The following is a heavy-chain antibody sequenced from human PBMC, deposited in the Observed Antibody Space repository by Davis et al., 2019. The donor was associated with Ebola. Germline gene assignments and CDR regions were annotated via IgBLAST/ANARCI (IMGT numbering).Heavy chain of an antibody. D-gene: IGHD4-23*01. V-gene: IGHV1-8*01. Sequence: SVKVSCKASGYTFTSYDVSWVRQAAGQGPEWMGWMNPNSGNTGYSRKFQGRVTMTRNNYISTAYMELSGLRSEDTAVYYCARGGGDGGTEYFHHWGQGTLVTVSS. CDR2: MNPNSGNT. J-gene: IGHJ1*01. CDR1: GYTFTSYD. CDR3: ARGGGDGGTEYFHH.